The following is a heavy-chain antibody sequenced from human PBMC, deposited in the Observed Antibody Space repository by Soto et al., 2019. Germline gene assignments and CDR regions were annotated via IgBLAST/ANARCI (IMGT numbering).Heavy chain of an antibody. Sequence: QVQLVESGGGVVQPGRSLRLSCAASGFTFSSYGMHWVRQAPGKGLEWVAVISYDGSNKYYADSVKGRFTISRDNSKNTLYLQMNSLRAEDTAVYYCAKDNSSSWSICSYYWGQGTLVTVSS. D-gene: IGHD6-13*01. J-gene: IGHJ4*02. V-gene: IGHV3-30*18. CDR3: AKDNSSSWSICSYY. CDR1: GFTFSSYG. CDR2: ISYDGSNK.